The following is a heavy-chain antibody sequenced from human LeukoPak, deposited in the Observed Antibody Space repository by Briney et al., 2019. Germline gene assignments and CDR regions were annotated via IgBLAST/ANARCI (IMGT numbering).Heavy chain of an antibody. V-gene: IGHV3-66*01. J-gene: IGHJ3*02. CDR2: IYSGGST. D-gene: IGHD6-13*01. CDR3: ARAIFYSTDDAFDI. CDR1: GFTVSSNY. Sequence: GGSLRLSCAASGFTVSSNYMSWVRQAPGKGLEWVSVIYSGGSTYYADSVKGRFTISRDNSKNTLYLQMNSLRAEDTAVYYCARAIFYSTDDAFDIWGQGTMVTVS.